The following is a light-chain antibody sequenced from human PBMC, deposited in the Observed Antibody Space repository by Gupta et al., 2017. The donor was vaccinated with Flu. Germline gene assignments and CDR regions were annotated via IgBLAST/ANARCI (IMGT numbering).Light chain of an antibody. Sequence: PPTLSASPGDRVTITCRASQSVSGWLAWYQQKPGKAPKLLIYEASTLEDGVPSRFSGSGSGTEFTLTISSLHPGDFATYYCQHYNNVPWTFGQGTKVEIK. V-gene: IGKV1-5*03. CDR3: QHYNNVPWT. CDR2: EAS. J-gene: IGKJ1*01. CDR1: QSVSGW.